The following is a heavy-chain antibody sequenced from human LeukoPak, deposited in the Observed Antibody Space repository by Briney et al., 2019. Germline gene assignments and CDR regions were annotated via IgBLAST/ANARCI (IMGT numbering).Heavy chain of an antibody. V-gene: IGHV1-69*04. CDR1: GGTFSSYA. CDR2: IIPILGIA. D-gene: IGHD6-13*01. Sequence: GSSVKVSCKASGGTFSSYAISWVRQAPGQGLEWMGRIIPILGIANYAQKFQGRVTITADKSTSTAYMELSSLRSEDTAVYYCARDPRPRISSSWYQVTPASHFDYWGQGTLVTVSS. CDR3: ARDPRPRISSSWYQVTPASHFDY. J-gene: IGHJ4*02.